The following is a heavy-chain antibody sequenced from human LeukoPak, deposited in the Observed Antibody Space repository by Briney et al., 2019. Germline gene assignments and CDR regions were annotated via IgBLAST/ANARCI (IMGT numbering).Heavy chain of an antibody. J-gene: IGHJ3*02. CDR3: ARDAESYAFDI. Sequence: PGRSLRLSCAASRFTFSSYGMHWVRQAPGKGLEWVAVISYDGSNKYYADSVKGRFTISRDNSKNTLYLQMNSLRAEDTAVYYCARDAESYAFDIWGQGTMVTVSS. CDR2: ISYDGSNK. D-gene: IGHD3-10*01. CDR1: RFTFSSYG. V-gene: IGHV3-30*03.